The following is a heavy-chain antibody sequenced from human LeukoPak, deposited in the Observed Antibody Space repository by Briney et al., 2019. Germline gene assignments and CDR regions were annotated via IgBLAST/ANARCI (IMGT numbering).Heavy chain of an antibody. J-gene: IGHJ4*02. Sequence: GGSLRLSCAASGVTFSSYAMSWGRQAPGKGLGWVSHISNGDGNTYTASATGRFTISRDISKSTLYLQMNSLTVADTAISYCAKATGPLGQWGQGALVTVSS. V-gene: IGHV3-23*01. CDR1: GVTFSSYA. CDR3: AKATGPLGQ. CDR2: ISNGDGNT. D-gene: IGHD1-1*01.